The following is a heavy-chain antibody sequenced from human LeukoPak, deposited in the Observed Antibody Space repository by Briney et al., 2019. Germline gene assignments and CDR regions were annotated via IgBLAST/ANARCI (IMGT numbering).Heavy chain of an antibody. CDR1: GGSISSYW. J-gene: IGHJ4*02. CDR3: ASLGGTYDY. CDR2: IYNSGGSI. D-gene: IGHD1-26*01. V-gene: IGHV4-59*08. Sequence: SETLSLTCTVSGGSISSYWWSWIRQPPGKGLEGIGYIYNSGGSIKYNPSLQSRVTMSVDMSKSQLSLKLSSVTAADTAVYYCASLGGTYDYWGQGTLVTVSS.